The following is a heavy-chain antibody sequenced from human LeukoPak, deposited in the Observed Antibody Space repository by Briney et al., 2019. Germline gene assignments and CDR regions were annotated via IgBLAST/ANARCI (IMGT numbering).Heavy chain of an antibody. CDR1: GVIYNDYA. J-gene: IGHJ4*02. V-gene: IGHV3-43D*04. D-gene: IGHD5-24*01. CDR2: ITWNGGHT. CDR3: AKDRSYNSYFDY. Sequence: GGSLPHSCEASGVIYNDYAMLYVRPLPGKGLEWISLITWNGGHTYYADSVKGRFTISRDNIKTSLYLQMYSLRPEDTALYYGAKDRSYNSYFDYWGQGTLVSV.